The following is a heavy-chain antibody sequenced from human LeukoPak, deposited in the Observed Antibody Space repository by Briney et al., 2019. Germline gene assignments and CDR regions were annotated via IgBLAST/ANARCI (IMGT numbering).Heavy chain of an antibody. J-gene: IGHJ6*02. CDR2: IYSGGST. Sequence: GGSLRLSCAASGFTVSSNYMSWVRQGPGKGLEWVSVIYSGGSTYYSDSVKGRFTISRDNSKNTLYLQMNSLRAEDTAVYYCARGIAARNGMDVWGQGTTVTVSS. CDR1: GFTVSSNY. CDR3: ARGIAARNGMDV. D-gene: IGHD6-6*01. V-gene: IGHV3-53*01.